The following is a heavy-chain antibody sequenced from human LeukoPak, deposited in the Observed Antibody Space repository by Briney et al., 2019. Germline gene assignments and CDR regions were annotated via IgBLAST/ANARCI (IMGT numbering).Heavy chain of an antibody. D-gene: IGHD3-16*02. Sequence: PGGSLRLSCAACGFTFSSYDMHWVRHATGKGLEWVSAIGTAGDTYYPGSVKGQFTISRENAKNSLYLQMNSLRAGDTAVYYCARDLYWNDYVWGSYRWSMDVWGKGTTVTVPS. CDR1: GFTFSSYD. V-gene: IGHV3-13*03. CDR3: ARDLYWNDYVWGSYRWSMDV. CDR2: IGTAGDT. J-gene: IGHJ6*03.